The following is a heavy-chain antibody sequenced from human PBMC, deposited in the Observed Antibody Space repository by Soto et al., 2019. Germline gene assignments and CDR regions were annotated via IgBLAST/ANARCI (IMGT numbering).Heavy chain of an antibody. V-gene: IGHV1-18*01. Sequence: ASVKVSCKASGYTFTSYGISWVRQAPGQGLEWMGWISAYNGNTNYAQKLQGRVTMTTDTSTSTAYMELRSLRSDDTAVYYCARDLMGFETGYFDYWGQGTLVTVSS. D-gene: IGHD2-8*01. J-gene: IGHJ4*02. CDR1: GYTFTSYG. CDR3: ARDLMGFETGYFDY. CDR2: ISAYNGNT.